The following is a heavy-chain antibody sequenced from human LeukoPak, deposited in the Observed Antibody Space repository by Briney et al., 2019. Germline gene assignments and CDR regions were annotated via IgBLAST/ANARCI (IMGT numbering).Heavy chain of an antibody. V-gene: IGHV3-23*01. D-gene: IGHD4-17*01. CDR3: ARDVTTPDY. J-gene: IGHJ4*02. Sequence: GGSLRLSCAASGFTFSSYAMSWVRQAPGKGLEWVSVISGSGGSTYYADSVKGRFTISRDNSKNTLYLQMNSLRSDDTAVYYCARDVTTPDYWGQGTLVTVSS. CDR1: GFTFSSYA. CDR2: ISGSGGST.